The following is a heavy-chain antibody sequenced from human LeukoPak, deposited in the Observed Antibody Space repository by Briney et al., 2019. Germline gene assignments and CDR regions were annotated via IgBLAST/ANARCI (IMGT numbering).Heavy chain of an antibody. CDR1: GFTFSSYE. Sequence: PGGSLRLSCAASGFTFSSYEMNWVRQAPGKGQEWVSYISSRGSSIYYADSVKGRFTISRDNAKNSLYLQMNSLRAEDTAVYYCAREYGSGSCFDFWGQGTLVTVSS. D-gene: IGHD3-10*01. CDR3: AREYGSGSCFDF. V-gene: IGHV3-48*03. J-gene: IGHJ4*02. CDR2: ISSRGSSI.